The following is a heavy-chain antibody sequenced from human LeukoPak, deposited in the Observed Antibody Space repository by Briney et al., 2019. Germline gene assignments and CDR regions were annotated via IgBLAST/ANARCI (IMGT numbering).Heavy chain of an antibody. J-gene: IGHJ4*02. CDR2: IYRSGST. V-gene: IGHV4-38-2*02. CDR3: ARVRRRAANDY. Sequence: EWIGTIYRSGSTYYNPSLRSRVTITVDTSKNQFSLMLSSVTAADTAMYYCARVRRRAANDYWGQGTLVTVSS. D-gene: IGHD2-15*01.